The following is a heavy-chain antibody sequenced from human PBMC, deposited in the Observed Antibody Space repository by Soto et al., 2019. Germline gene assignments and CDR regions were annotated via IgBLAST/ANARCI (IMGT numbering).Heavy chain of an antibody. Sequence: QVQLVESGGGVVQPGRSLRLSCAASGFTFSSYGMHWVRQAPGKGLEWVAVISYDGSNKYYADSVKGRFTISRDNSKNTQXLQMNSLRAEDTAVYYCAKGFMVRGGLDYYYGMDVWGQGTTVTVSS. CDR1: GFTFSSYG. CDR3: AKGFMVRGGLDYYYGMDV. CDR2: ISYDGSNK. J-gene: IGHJ6*02. D-gene: IGHD3-10*01. V-gene: IGHV3-30*18.